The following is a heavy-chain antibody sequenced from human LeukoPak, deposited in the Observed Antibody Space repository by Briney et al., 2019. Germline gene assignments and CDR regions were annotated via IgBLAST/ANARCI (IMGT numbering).Heavy chain of an antibody. J-gene: IGHJ4*02. CDR2: IWYDGSNK. D-gene: IGHD3-22*01. Sequence: GRSLRLSCAASGFTFSRHAMHWVRQAPGKGLEWVAVIWYDGSNKYYADSVKGRSTISRDNSNNTLHLQLNSLRADDTAVYYCAKVTDSSGYSPSDYWGQGTLVTVSS. CDR3: AKVTDSSGYSPSDY. CDR1: GFTFSRHA. V-gene: IGHV3-33*06.